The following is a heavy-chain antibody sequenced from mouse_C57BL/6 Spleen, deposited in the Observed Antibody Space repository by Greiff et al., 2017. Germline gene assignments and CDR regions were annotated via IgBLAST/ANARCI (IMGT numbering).Heavy chain of an antibody. CDR2: IYPGNSDT. V-gene: IGHV1-5*01. Sequence: VQLQQSGTVLARPGASVKMSCKTSGYTFTSYWMHWVKQRPGQGLEWMGAIYPGNSDTRYNQKFKGKAKLTAATSASTAYMDLSSLTNEVSAVYDCTWSTGAWFAYWGQGTLVTVSA. J-gene: IGHJ3*01. CDR1: GYTFTSYW. CDR3: TWSTGAWFAY.